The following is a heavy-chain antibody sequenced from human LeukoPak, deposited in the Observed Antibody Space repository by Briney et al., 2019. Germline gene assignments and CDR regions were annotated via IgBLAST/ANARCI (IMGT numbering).Heavy chain of an antibody. J-gene: IGHJ4*02. D-gene: IGHD5-24*01. CDR3: AKEKGDGLPFDY. CDR1: GFAFRNYG. CDR2: VNAKGDVT. Sequence: GGSLRLSCSASGFAFRNYGMAWVRQAPGKGLDFVSAVNAKGDVTFYADSVKGRFTMSRDNSKNTLYLQMNSLRAEDTAVYYCAKEKGDGLPFDYWGQGTLITVSS. V-gene: IGHV3-23*01.